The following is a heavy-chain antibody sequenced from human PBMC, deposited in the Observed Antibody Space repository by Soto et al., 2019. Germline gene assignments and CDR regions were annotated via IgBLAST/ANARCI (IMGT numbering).Heavy chain of an antibody. D-gene: IGHD4-4*01. J-gene: IGHJ6*02. Sequence: QVQLVESGGGVVQPGRSLRLSCAASGFTFSSYGMHWVRQAPGKGLEWVAVISYDGSNKYYADSVKGRFTISRDNSKNTLYLQMNSLRAEDTAVYYCAKDETAARLQQLPYYYYSGMDVWGQGTTVTVSS. CDR3: AKDETAARLQQLPYYYYSGMDV. V-gene: IGHV3-30*18. CDR1: GFTFSSYG. CDR2: ISYDGSNK.